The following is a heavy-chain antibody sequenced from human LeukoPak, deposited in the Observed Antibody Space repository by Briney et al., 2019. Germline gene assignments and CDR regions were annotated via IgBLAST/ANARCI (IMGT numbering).Heavy chain of an antibody. J-gene: IGHJ4*02. CDR1: GGSISSSNW. CDR3: ARRTTVVTPFLDY. Sequence: SETLSLTCAVSGGSISSSNWWSWVRQPPGKGLEWIGEIYHSGSTNYNPSLKSRVTISVDTSKNQFSLKLSSVTAADTAVYYCARRTTVVTPFLDYWGQGTLVTVSS. D-gene: IGHD4-23*01. CDR2: IYHSGST. V-gene: IGHV4-4*02.